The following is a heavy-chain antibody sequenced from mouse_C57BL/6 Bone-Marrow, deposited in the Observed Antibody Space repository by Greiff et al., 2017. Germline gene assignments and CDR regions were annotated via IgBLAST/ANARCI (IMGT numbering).Heavy chain of an antibody. Sequence: EVNLVESGGGLVKPGGSLKLSCAASGFTFSSYAMSWVRQTPEKRLEWVATISDGGSYTYYPDNVKGRFTISRDNAKNNLYLQLSHLKSEGTAMYYCARVRFGCWGRGTTFAVSS. CDR2: ISDGGSYT. J-gene: IGHJ2*01. V-gene: IGHV5-4*03. CDR3: ARVRFGC. CDR1: GFTFSSYA. D-gene: IGHD1-2*01.